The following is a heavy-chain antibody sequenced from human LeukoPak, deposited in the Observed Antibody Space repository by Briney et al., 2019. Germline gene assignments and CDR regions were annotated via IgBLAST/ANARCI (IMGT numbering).Heavy chain of an antibody. J-gene: IGHJ5*02. Sequence: ASVKVSCKASGYTFTSYDINWVRQATGQGLEWMGWMNPNSGNTGYAQKFQGRVTITRNTSISTAYMELSSLRSEDTAVYYCARVRHYYDSSGYPQNWFDPWGQGTLVTVSS. D-gene: IGHD3-22*01. CDR1: GYTFTSYD. V-gene: IGHV1-8*03. CDR3: ARVRHYYDSSGYPQNWFDP. CDR2: MNPNSGNT.